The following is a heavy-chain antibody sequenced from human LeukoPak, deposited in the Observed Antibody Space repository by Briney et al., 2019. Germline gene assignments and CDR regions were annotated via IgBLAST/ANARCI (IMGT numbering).Heavy chain of an antibody. D-gene: IGHD3-10*01. CDR1: GFTFKKFE. V-gene: IGHV3-48*03. CDR2: ISSSGMTI. CDR3: AKDRISMVRSSDIDN. Sequence: GGSLRLSCAASGFTFKKFEMNWVRQAPGKELEWISYISSSGMTIHDADSVKGRFTISRDNSKNTLYLQMNSLRPEDTAVYYCAKDRISMVRSSDIDNWGQGTLVTVSS. J-gene: IGHJ4*02.